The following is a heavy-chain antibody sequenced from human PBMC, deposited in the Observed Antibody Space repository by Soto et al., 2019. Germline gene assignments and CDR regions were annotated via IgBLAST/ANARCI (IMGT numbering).Heavy chain of an antibody. J-gene: IGHJ6*02. CDR2: ISAYNGNT. CDR1: GYTFTSYG. Sequence: QVQLVQSGAEVKKPGASVKVSCKASGYTFTSYGISWVRQAPGQGLEWMGWISAYNGNTNYAQKLQGRVTMTTDTSTSTAHMERRSLRPPDTAVYYCARCLAAVAGASYYGMDVWGQGTTVTVSS. D-gene: IGHD6-19*01. CDR3: ARCLAAVAGASYYGMDV. V-gene: IGHV1-18*01.